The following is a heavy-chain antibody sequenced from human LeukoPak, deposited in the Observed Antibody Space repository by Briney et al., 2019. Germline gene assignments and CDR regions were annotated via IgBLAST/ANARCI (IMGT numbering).Heavy chain of an antibody. V-gene: IGHV4-59*01. CDR1: GGSISSYY. Sequence: SETLSLTCTVSGGSISSYYWSWIRQPPGKGLEWIGYIYYSGSTDYNPSLKSRVTISVDTSKNQFSLKLSSVTAADTAVYYCARGPAGYPLSYYYYMDVWGKGTTVTVSS. CDR2: IYYSGST. D-gene: IGHD1-1*01. CDR3: ARGPAGYPLSYYYYMDV. J-gene: IGHJ6*03.